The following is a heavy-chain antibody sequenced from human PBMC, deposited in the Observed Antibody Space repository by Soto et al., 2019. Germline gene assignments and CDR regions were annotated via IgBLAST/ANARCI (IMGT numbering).Heavy chain of an antibody. D-gene: IGHD1-1*01. V-gene: IGHV3-21*01. CDR1: GFTFSSYS. Sequence: GGSLRLSCAASGFTFSSYSMNWVRQAPGKGLEWVSSISSSSSYIYYADSVKGRFTISRXXXXXXXXXXXXXXXAEDTAVYXCARDLRWYNPGAFDIWGQGTMVTVSS. CDR2: ISSSSSYI. J-gene: IGHJ3*02. CDR3: ARDLRWYNPGAFDI.